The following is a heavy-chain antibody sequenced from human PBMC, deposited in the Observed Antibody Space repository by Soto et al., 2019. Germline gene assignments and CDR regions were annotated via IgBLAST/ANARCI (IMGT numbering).Heavy chain of an antibody. Sequence: QLVESGGGVVQPGGSLRLSCEASGFSFSYYGLHWVRQAPGKGLEWVALVWYDGSRTYYSDSVKGRFTISRDNFKKTVDLQMNGLRVEDTALYYCARRTSHYYYYMDVWGEGTTVTVSS. CDR2: VWYDGSRT. J-gene: IGHJ6*03. V-gene: IGHV3-33*01. CDR3: ARRTSHYYYYMDV. CDR1: GFSFSYYG.